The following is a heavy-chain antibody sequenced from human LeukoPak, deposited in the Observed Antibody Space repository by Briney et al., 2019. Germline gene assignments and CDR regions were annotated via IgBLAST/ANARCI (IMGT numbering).Heavy chain of an antibody. D-gene: IGHD1-26*01. CDR2: IIPIFGTA. CDR1: GGTFSSYA. J-gene: IGHJ4*02. Sequence: SVKVSCKASGGTFSSYAISWVRQAPGQGLEWMGGIIPIFGTANYAQKFQGRVTITTDESTSTAYMELSSLRSEDTAVYYCARGSLGPIIVGATPGDYWGQGTLVTVSS. V-gene: IGHV1-69*05. CDR3: ARGSLGPIIVGATPGDY.